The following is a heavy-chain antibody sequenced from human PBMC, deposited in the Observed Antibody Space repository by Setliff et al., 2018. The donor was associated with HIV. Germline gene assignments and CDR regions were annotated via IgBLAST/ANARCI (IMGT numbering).Heavy chain of an antibody. D-gene: IGHD2-8*01. CDR1: GGTFSSYA. CDR3: AKGPNFEDAFDI. Sequence: GASVKVSCKASGGTFSSYAISWVRQAPGQGLEWMGGIIPILGIANYAQKFQGRVTITTDESTSTAYMELSSLRSEDTAVYYCAKGPNFEDAFDIWGQGTVVTVSS. V-gene: IGHV1-69*10. J-gene: IGHJ3*02. CDR2: IIPILGIA.